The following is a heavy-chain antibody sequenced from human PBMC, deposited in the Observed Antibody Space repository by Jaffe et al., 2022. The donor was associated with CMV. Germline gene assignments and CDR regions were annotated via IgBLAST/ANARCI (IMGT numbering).Heavy chain of an antibody. D-gene: IGHD2-15*01. V-gene: IGHV1-69*01. CDR1: GGTFSSYA. J-gene: IGHJ4*02. CDR2: IIPIFGTA. Sequence: QVQLVQSGAEVKKPGSSVKVSCKASGGTFSSYAISWVRQAPGQGLEWMGGIIPIFGTANYAQKFQGRVTITADESTSTAYMELSSLRSEDTAVYYCARNREYCSGGSCYSLDYWGQGTLVTVSS. CDR3: ARNREYCSGGSCYSLDY.